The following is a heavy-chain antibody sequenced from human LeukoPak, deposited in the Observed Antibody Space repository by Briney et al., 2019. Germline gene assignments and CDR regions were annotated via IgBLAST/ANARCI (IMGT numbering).Heavy chain of an antibody. D-gene: IGHD3-10*01. CDR2: ITSGSTFI. Sequence: SGGSLRLSCAASGFSFNDYSMSWVRQAPGKGLEWVSSITSGSTFIYYAVSVRGRFTISRDNAKNSLYLQMNSLKAEDTAVYYCERIGSGRFYYYMDVWGKGTTVTVSS. J-gene: IGHJ6*03. V-gene: IGHV3-21*01. CDR3: ERIGSGRFYYYMDV. CDR1: GFSFNDYS.